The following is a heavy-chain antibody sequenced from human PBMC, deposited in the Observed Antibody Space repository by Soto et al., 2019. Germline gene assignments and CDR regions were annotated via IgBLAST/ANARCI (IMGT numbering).Heavy chain of an antibody. J-gene: IGHJ4*02. D-gene: IGHD4-17*01. CDR2: IYYSGST. CDR1: GGSISSSSYY. V-gene: IGHV4-39*07. Sequence: PSETLSLTCAVGGGSISSSSYYWGWIRQPPGKGLEWMGGIYYSGSTYYNPSLKSRVTISVDRSKNQFSLKLSSVTAADTAVYYCARAMTTVTTLDYWGQGTLVTVSS. CDR3: ARAMTTVTTLDY.